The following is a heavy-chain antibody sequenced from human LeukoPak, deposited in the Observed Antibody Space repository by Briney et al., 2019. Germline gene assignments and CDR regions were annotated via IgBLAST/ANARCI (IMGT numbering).Heavy chain of an antibody. V-gene: IGHV3-66*01. CDR2: IYNNGRT. CDR1: GFTFSNNY. CDR3: ARENYCTSTTCYGGAGAFDI. J-gene: IGHJ3*02. D-gene: IGHD2-2*01. Sequence: PGGSLRLSCAASGFTFSNNYMSWVRQAPGKGLEWVSVIYNNGRTSYADSVKGRFTISRDNSKNTLYLQMNSLRAEDTAVYYCARENYCTSTTCYGGAGAFDIWGQETMVTVSS.